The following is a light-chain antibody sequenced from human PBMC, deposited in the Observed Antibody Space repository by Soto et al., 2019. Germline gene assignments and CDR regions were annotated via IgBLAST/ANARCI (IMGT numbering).Light chain of an antibody. Sequence: DIQMTQSPSSLSASVGDRVTITCRAKESGSSYVKWYQQKPGKAPKLLIYSASSLQSGVPARFSRSESVTDFTLPISGLQPEDFATYYCQQSYSKWTFGQGTKVEIK. J-gene: IGKJ1*01. V-gene: IGKV1-39*01. CDR1: ESGSSY. CDR3: QQSYSKWT. CDR2: SAS.